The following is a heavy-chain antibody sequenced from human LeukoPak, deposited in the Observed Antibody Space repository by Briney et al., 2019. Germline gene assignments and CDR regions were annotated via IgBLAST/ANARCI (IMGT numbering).Heavy chain of an antibody. CDR2: IYYSGST. CDR3: ARERQWLVPDY. CDR1: GGSISSYY. Sequence: SETLSLTCTVSGGSISSYYWSWNRQPPGKGLEWIGYIYYSGSTNYNPSLKSRVTISVDTSKNQFSLRLSSVTAADTAVYYCARERQWLVPDYWGQGTLVTVSS. J-gene: IGHJ4*02. D-gene: IGHD6-19*01. V-gene: IGHV4-59*01.